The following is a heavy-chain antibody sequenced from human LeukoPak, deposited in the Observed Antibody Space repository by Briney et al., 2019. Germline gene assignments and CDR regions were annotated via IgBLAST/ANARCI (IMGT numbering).Heavy chain of an antibody. Sequence: GGSLRLSCAASGLTFSSYAMHWVRQAPGKGLEWVAVISYDGSNKYYADSVKGRFTISRDNSKNTLYLQMNSLRAEDTAVYYCARDLHSGSYLDYWGQGTLVTVSS. J-gene: IGHJ4*02. D-gene: IGHD1-26*01. CDR3: ARDLHSGSYLDY. V-gene: IGHV3-30-3*01. CDR1: GLTFSSYA. CDR2: ISYDGSNK.